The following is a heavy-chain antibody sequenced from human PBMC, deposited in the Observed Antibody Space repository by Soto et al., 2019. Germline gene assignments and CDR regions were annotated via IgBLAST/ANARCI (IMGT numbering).Heavy chain of an antibody. CDR2: ISGSGGST. CDR3: ANLLSAYPRLEH. V-gene: IGHV3-23*01. J-gene: IGHJ5*02. CDR1: GFTFSSYA. D-gene: IGHD2-15*01. Sequence: PGGSLRLSCAASGFTFSSYAMSWVRRAPGKGLEWVSAISGSGGSTYYADPVKGRFTISRDNSKNTLYLQMNSLRAKDTAVYYFANLLSAYPRLEHWGQGPPVTVSP.